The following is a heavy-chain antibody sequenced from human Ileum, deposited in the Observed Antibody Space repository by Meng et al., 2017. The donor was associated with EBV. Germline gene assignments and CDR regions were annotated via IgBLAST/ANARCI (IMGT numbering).Heavy chain of an antibody. J-gene: IGHJ3*02. CDR1: AGSISSSSYY. Sequence: QVQLQGSGPGLVKPSETLSLTCTVSAGSISSSSYYWGWIRQPPGKGLEWIGTIYYYSGTTYYNPSLNSRVTISADTSKNEFSLKLSSVTATDTAMYYCARWSRIAAAGVNAFDIWGQGTMVTVSS. CDR3: ARWSRIAAAGVNAFDI. D-gene: IGHD6-13*01. V-gene: IGHV4-39*01. CDR2: IYYYSGTT.